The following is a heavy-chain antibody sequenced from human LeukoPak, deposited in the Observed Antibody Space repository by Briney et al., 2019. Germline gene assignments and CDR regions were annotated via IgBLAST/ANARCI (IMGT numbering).Heavy chain of an antibody. Sequence: GASVKVSCKASGGTFSTYTITWVRQAPGQGLEWMGGIIPIFDTTNYAQKFRGRGTITADESTSTASMDLSSLRSEDTAIYYCARIRDGYNDAYDIWGQGTVVTVPS. J-gene: IGHJ3*02. V-gene: IGHV1-69*01. CDR1: GGTFSTYT. D-gene: IGHD5-24*01. CDR3: ARIRDGYNDAYDI. CDR2: IIPIFDTT.